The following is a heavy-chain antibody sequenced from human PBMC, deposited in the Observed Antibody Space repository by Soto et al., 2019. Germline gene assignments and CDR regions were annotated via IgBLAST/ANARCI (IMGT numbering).Heavy chain of an antibody. CDR1: GFTFSNSG. Sequence: QEQLVESGGGVVQPGRSLNLSCATSGFTFSNSGFHWVRQAPGKGLEWVATLSYDGRNTHYAESVKGRFTISRDKAKKVVVWGATMYDVGAKSNDAESVKRRFTISGDQAEGMAFLQMVNPRAEDTAVYYCVKIRGSWVFGNLQFWGQGILVIVST. V-gene: IGHV3-30*03. CDR2: LSYDGRNT. J-gene: IGHJ1*01. CDR3: SVKRRFTISGDQAEGMAFLQMVNPRAEDTAVYYCVKIRGSWVFGNLQF. D-gene: IGHD2-21*01.